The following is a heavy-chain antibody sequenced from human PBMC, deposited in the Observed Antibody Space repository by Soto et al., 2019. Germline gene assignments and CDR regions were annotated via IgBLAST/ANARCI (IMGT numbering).Heavy chain of an antibody. J-gene: IGHJ3*02. Sequence: QVQLVQSGAEVKKPGSSVRVSCKASGATLDTFINYGITWVRQAPGQGIEWMGGIIPVFGAANHAQKFKGRVTISANESTRTVNMELSSLRSDDTAVYYCARGAATVILGLMYDALEIWGQGTMVTVSS. V-gene: IGHV1-69*12. D-gene: IGHD4-17*01. CDR3: ARGAATVILGLMYDALEI. CDR1: GATLDTFINYG. CDR2: IIPVFGAA.